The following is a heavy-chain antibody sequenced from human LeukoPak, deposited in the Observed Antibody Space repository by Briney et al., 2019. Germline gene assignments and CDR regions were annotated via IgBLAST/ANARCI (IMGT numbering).Heavy chain of an antibody. CDR1: GGSISTGGYY. D-gene: IGHD2-2*01. CDR2: IYTSGST. CDR3: ARETPRPCSTSCYYNWFDP. V-gene: IGHV4-61*02. J-gene: IGHJ5*02. Sequence: SETLSLTCTVSGGSISTGGYYWSWIRQPAGKGLEWIGRIYTSGSTNYNPSLKSRVTISVDTSKNQFSLKLSSVTAADTAVYYCARETPRPCSTSCYYNWFDPWGQGTLVTVSS.